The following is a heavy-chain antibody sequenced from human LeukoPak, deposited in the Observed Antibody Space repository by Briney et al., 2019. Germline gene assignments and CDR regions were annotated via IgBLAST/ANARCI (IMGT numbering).Heavy chain of an antibody. CDR1: GGSLSSYY. D-gene: IGHD5-18*01. Sequence: SETLSLTCTVSGGSLSSYYWSWIRQSPGKGLEWIGYIYYSGSTYYNPSLKSRVTISLDTSKNQFSLNLSSVTAADTAVYYCARGNGYKYALDYWGQGTLVTVSS. CDR2: IYYSGST. CDR3: ARGNGYKYALDY. J-gene: IGHJ4*02. V-gene: IGHV4-30-4*08.